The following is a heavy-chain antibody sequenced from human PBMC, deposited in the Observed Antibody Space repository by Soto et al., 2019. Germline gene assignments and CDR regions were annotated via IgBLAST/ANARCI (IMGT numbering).Heavy chain of an antibody. CDR3: ATMGTPATGLYFFDY. D-gene: IGHD2-15*01. Sequence: QVQLQESGPGLVKPSQTLSLTCTVSGGSISSGNYYWSWIRQPPGKGLEWIGFISYSGSTYYSTSLKSRVTISVDTSKSQFSLNLSFVTAEDTAVYYWATMGTPATGLYFFDYWGEGSLVTVSS. J-gene: IGHJ4*02. CDR2: ISYSGST. V-gene: IGHV4-30-4*01. CDR1: GGSISSGNYY.